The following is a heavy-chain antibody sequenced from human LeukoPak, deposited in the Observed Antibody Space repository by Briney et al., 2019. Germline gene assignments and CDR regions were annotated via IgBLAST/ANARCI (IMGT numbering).Heavy chain of an antibody. Sequence: GGSLRLSCAASGFTFSSYAMHWVRQAPGKGLEWVAVISYDGSNKYYADSVKGRFTISRDNSKNTLYLQMNSLRAEDTAVYYCARDLYSGDPNWFDPWGQGTLVTVSS. CDR2: ISYDGSNK. CDR1: GFTFSSYA. D-gene: IGHD7-27*01. J-gene: IGHJ5*02. V-gene: IGHV3-30-3*01. CDR3: ARDLYSGDPNWFDP.